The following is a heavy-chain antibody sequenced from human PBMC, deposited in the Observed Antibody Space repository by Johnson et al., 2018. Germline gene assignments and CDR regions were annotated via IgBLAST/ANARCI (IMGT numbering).Heavy chain of an antibody. CDR1: GFTFSSYA. D-gene: IGHD3-10*01. CDR2: ISYDGSNK. V-gene: IGHV3-30-3*01. Sequence: QVQLVQSGGGVVQPGRSLRLSCAASGFTFSSYAMHWVRQAPGKGLEWVAVISYDGSNKYYADSGKGRFTISRDNSKNTLYLQMNSLRAEETAGYYCARDYRRITMVRGAEYFQHWGQGTLVTVSS. CDR3: ARDYRRITMVRGAEYFQH. J-gene: IGHJ1*01.